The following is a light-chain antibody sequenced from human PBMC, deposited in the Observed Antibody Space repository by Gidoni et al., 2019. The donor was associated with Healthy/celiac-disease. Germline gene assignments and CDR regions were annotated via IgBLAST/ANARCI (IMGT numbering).Light chain of an antibody. CDR2: SNS. CDR1: SSNIGNNT. J-gene: IGLJ1*01. CDR3: AAWDGSLNGYV. Sequence: QPVLPQPPSASGTPGQRVTLSCSVSSSNIGNNTVNWYQQPPGTAPKLLIYSNSQRPSGVPDRFSGSKSGTSASLAITGLQSEDEADYYCAAWDGSLNGYVFGTGTKVTVL. V-gene: IGLV1-44*01.